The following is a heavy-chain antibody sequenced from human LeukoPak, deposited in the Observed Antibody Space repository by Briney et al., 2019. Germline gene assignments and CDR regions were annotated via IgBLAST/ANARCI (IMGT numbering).Heavy chain of an antibody. CDR2: IWYDGSNK. J-gene: IGHJ4*02. Sequence: GGSLRLSCAASGFTFSSYAMHWVRQAPGKGLEWVAVIWYDGSNKYYADSVKGRFTISRDNSKNTLYLQMNSLRAEDTAVYYCAREAWELGDYFDYWGQGTLVTVSS. D-gene: IGHD1-26*01. CDR3: AREAWELGDYFDY. CDR1: GFTFSSYA. V-gene: IGHV3-33*08.